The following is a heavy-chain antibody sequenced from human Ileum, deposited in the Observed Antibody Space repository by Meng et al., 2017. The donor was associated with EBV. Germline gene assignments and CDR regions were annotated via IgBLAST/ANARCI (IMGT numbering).Heavy chain of an antibody. Sequence: QVELVRSRAERKKPGASVKVSCKPSGYTFTVYYMHWLRQAPGQGLEWMGRINPNSGGTNYAQKFQGRVTMTRDTSISTAYMELSRLRSDDTAVYYCARVGYGSGSFRFDYWGQGTLVTVSS. V-gene: IGHV1-2*06. CDR2: INPNSGGT. CDR3: ARVGYGSGSFRFDY. D-gene: IGHD3-10*01. J-gene: IGHJ4*02. CDR1: GYTFTVYY.